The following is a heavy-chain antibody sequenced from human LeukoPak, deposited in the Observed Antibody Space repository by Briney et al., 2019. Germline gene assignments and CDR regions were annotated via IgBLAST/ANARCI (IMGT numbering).Heavy chain of an antibody. Sequence: GGPLTHSCAASGLHQSKYLMHWLGQAPGKGLVWVSRIKGDGSSTNYADSVKGRFTISRDNAENTLYLQMNSLRAEDTAVYYCVRDSAVAVGNYFDPWGQGTLVTVSS. V-gene: IGHV3-74*01. D-gene: IGHD6-13*01. CDR2: IKGDGSST. CDR1: GLHQSKYL. CDR3: VRDSAVAVGNYFDP. J-gene: IGHJ5*02.